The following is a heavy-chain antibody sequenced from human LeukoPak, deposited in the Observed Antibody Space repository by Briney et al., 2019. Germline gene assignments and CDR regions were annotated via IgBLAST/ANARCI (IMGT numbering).Heavy chain of an antibody. D-gene: IGHD1-26*01. CDR1: GGSFSGYY. J-gene: IGHJ4*02. V-gene: IGHV4-34*01. CDR2: INHSGST. Sequence: PSETLSLTCAVYGGSFSGYYWSWIRQPPGKGLEWIGEINHSGSTNYNPSLKSRVTISVDTSKNQFSLKLSSVTAADTAVYYCARGEYSGSTYYFDYWGQGTLVTVSS. CDR3: ARGEYSGSTYYFDY.